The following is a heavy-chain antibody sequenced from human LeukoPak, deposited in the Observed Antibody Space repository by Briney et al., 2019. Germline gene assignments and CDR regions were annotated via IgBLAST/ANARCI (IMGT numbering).Heavy chain of an antibody. V-gene: IGHV3-30*02. J-gene: IGHJ3*02. CDR2: LRYDGNNK. Sequence: PGGSLRLSCAASGFTFSSYGMHWVRQAPGKGLEWVAFLRYDGNNKYYADSVKGRFTISRDNSKNTLYLQMNSLGAEDTAVYYCSKPAPVNAFVIWGQGTMVTVSS. CDR3: SKPAPVNAFVI. CDR1: GFTFSSYG.